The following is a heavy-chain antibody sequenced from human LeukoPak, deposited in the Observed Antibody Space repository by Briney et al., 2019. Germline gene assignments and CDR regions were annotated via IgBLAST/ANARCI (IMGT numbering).Heavy chain of an antibody. D-gene: IGHD4-23*01. Sequence: SVKVSCKASGFTSTNSAIQWVRQARGQRLEWIGWIGVGGGNTSCAQRFQDRVTITRDMSTSTAYMELSSLRSEDTAVYYCAAEIYGGNSDCCTFDFWGPGTPVTVSS. CDR2: IGVGGGNT. V-gene: IGHV1-58*02. J-gene: IGHJ3*01. CDR1: GFTSTNSA. CDR3: AAEIYGGNSDCCTFDF.